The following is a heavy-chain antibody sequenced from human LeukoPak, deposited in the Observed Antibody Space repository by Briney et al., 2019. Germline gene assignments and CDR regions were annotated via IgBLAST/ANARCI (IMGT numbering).Heavy chain of an antibody. V-gene: IGHV1-24*01. Sequence: ASVKVSCKVSGYTLTELSMHWVRQAPGKGLEWMGGFDPEDGETIYAQKFQGRVTMTEDTSTDTAYMELSSLRSEDTAVYYCATAKGLLRFLEWLTPAPFDYWGQGTLVTVSS. CDR3: ATAKGLLRFLEWLTPAPFDY. CDR1: GYTLTELS. CDR2: FDPEDGET. D-gene: IGHD3-3*01. J-gene: IGHJ4*02.